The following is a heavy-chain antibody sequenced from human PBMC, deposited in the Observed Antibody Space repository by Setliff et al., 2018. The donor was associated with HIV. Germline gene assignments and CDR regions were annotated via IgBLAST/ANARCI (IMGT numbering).Heavy chain of an antibody. CDR2: IYASGNT. D-gene: IGHD3-16*01. Sequence: LSLTCTVSGGSIINYYWSWIRQPAGKGLEWIGRIYASGNTNYNPSLQSRVTMSVDMSKNQFSLKLSSVTAADTAVYYCARDSYVQARDYWGQGTLVTVSS. V-gene: IGHV4-4*07. J-gene: IGHJ4*02. CDR1: GGSIINYY. CDR3: ARDSYVQARDY.